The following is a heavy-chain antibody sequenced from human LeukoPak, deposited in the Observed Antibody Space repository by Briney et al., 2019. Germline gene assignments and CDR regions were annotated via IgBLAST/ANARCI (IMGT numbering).Heavy chain of an antibody. D-gene: IGHD3-22*01. J-gene: IGHJ4*02. V-gene: IGHV3-30*02. CDR2: VRYDGTNK. Sequence: GGSLRLSCAASGFTFSSYAMSWVRQAPGKGPEWVAFVRYDGTNKYYTDSVRGRFTISRDNSKNTLYLQMNSLRVEDTALYYCAKYYREGSGASPLDYWGQGTLVTVSS. CDR3: AKYYREGSGASPLDY. CDR1: GFTFSSYA.